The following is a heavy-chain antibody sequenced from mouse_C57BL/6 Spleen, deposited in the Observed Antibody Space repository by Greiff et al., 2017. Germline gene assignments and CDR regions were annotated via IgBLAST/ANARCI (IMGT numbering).Heavy chain of an antibody. CDR3: AKRTTQGAMDY. J-gene: IGHJ4*01. CDR2: IRNKANGHTT. CDR1: GFTFTDYY. V-gene: IGHV7-3*03. D-gene: IGHD5-5*01. Sequence: EVHLVESGRGLVQPGGSLSLSCAASGFTFTDYYMSWVRQPPGKALEWLGFIRNKANGHTTEHSASVKGRFTISRDNSQSILDLQMMALRAEDSATCYSAKRTTQGAMDYWGQGTSVTVSS.